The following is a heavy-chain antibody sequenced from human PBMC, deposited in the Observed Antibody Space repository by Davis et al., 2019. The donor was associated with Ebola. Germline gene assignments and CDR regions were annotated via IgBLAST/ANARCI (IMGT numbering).Heavy chain of an antibody. CDR3: AKDKARYYYYYGMDV. D-gene: IGHD5-12*01. V-gene: IGHV3-48*04. Sequence: GGSLRLSCAASGFTFSSYSMNWVRQAPGKGLEWVSYISSSSSTIYYADSVKGRFTISRDNAKNSLYLQMNSLRAEDTALYYCAKDKARYYYYYGMDVWGQGATVTVSS. CDR1: GFTFSSYS. CDR2: ISSSSSTI. J-gene: IGHJ6*02.